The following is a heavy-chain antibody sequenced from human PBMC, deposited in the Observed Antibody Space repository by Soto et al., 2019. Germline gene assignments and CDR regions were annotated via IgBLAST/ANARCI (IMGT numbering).Heavy chain of an antibody. D-gene: IGHD2-21*01. V-gene: IGHV3-23*01. CDR2: ISGSGGST. CDR1: GFTFSTYA. Sequence: PGGSLRLSCAASGFTFSTYAMSWVRQAPGKGLEWVSGISGSGGSTYYADSVKGRFTISRDNARNTLSLQMNSLRADDTAVYYCARLSGDHSAFFSYGMDAWGQGTTVTVSS. CDR3: ARLSGDHSAFFSYGMDA. J-gene: IGHJ6*02.